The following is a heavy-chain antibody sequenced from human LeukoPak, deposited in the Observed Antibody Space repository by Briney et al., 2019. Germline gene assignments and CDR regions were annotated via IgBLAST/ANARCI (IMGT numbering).Heavy chain of an antibody. V-gene: IGHV3-23*01. CDR1: GFTFSSHA. CDR2: ISRSGGST. D-gene: IGHD2-2*01. CDR3: AKDRYYCSRISCLWDAFDL. Sequence: GGSLRLSCAASGFTFSSHAMSWVRQAPGKGLEWVSAISRSGGSTYYADSVKGRFTISRDNSKNTLYLQMNSLRAEDTAIYYCAKDRYYCSRISCLWDAFDLWGQGTMVTVSS. J-gene: IGHJ3*01.